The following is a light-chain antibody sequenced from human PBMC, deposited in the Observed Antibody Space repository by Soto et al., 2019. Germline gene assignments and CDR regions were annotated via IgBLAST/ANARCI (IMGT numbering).Light chain of an antibody. J-gene: IGLJ3*02. CDR3: CSYAGSYTLGV. Sequence: QSALTQPRSVSGSPGQSVTISCTGTSSDVGGYDFVSWYQQRPGKAPQLMIYDVTKRTSVVPDRFSGSKSGTSASLTISGLQAEDEDDYYCCSYAGSYTLGVFGGGTKLTVL. CDR2: DVT. CDR1: SSDVGGYDF. V-gene: IGLV2-11*01.